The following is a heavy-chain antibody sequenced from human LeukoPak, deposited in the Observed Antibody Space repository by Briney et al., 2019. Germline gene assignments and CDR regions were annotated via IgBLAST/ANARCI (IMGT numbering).Heavy chain of an antibody. CDR2: ISSSSYI. V-gene: IGHV3-21*01. J-gene: IGHJ3*02. CDR3: AVIVGATRDGYGAFDI. Sequence: PGGSLRLSCAASGFTFSSYSMNWVRQAPGKGLEWVSSISSSSYIYYAVSVKGRFTISRDNAKNSLYLQMNSLGAEDTAVYYCAVIVGATRDGYGAFDIWGQGTMVTVSS. CDR1: GFTFSSYS. D-gene: IGHD1-26*01.